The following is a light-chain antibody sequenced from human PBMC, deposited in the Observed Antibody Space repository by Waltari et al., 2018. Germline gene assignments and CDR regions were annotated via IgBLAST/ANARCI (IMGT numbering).Light chain of an antibody. CDR3: QVWASGTYV. CDR1: NIGSKS. CDR2: RDI. V-gene: IGLV3-9*01. Sequence: SYDLTDSISVSVALGQPAKIACGGNNIGSKSVHWYQQKPGQAPILVIYRDIRRPSGIPERFSGSNSGNTATLTISRAQVVDEADYFCQVWASGTYVFAGGTKLTVL. J-gene: IGLJ1*01.